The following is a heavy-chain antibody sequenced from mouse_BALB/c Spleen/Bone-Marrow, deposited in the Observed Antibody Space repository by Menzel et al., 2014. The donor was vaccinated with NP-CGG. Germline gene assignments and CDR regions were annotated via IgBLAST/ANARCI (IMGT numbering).Heavy chain of an antibody. Sequence: EVKLMESGGGLVQPGGSRKLSCAASGFTFSSFAMHWVRQAPEKGLEWVAYISSGSSTIYYADTVMGRFTISRDNPKNTLFLQMTSLRSEDTAMYYCARSGSSSGCFDYWGQGTTLTGSS. V-gene: IGHV5-17*02. J-gene: IGHJ2*01. CDR1: GFTFSSFA. CDR3: ARSGSSSGCFDY. CDR2: ISSGSSTI. D-gene: IGHD1-1*01.